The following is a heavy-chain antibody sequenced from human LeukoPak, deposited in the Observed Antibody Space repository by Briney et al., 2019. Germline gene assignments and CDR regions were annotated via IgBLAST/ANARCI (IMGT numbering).Heavy chain of an antibody. J-gene: IGHJ4*02. CDR1: GYTFTGYY. V-gene: IGHV1-2*02. CDR2: INPNSGGT. CDR3: ARDAPYDFWSGYQKPGSVFDY. Sequence: GASVKVSCKASGYTFTGYYMHWVRQAPGQGLEWMGWINPNSGGTNYAQKFQGRVTMTRDTSISTAYMELSRLRSDDTAVYYCARDAPYDFWSGYQKPGSVFDYWGQGTLVTVSS. D-gene: IGHD3-3*01.